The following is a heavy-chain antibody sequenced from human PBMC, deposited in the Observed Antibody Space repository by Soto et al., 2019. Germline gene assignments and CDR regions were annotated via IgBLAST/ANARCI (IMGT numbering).Heavy chain of an antibody. CDR2: IYYSGST. Sequence: PSETLSLTCTVSGGSVSSGSYYWSWNRQPPGKGLEWIGYIYYSGSTNYNHSLKSRVTISVDTSKNQFSLKLSSVTAADTAVYYCARAAAALYYYYGMDVWGQGTTVTVSS. CDR1: GGSVSSGSYY. D-gene: IGHD6-13*01. CDR3: ARAAAALYYYYGMDV. V-gene: IGHV4-61*01. J-gene: IGHJ6*02.